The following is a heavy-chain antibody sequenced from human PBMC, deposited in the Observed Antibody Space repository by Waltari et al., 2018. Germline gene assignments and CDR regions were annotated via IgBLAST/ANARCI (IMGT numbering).Heavy chain of an antibody. D-gene: IGHD2-15*01. J-gene: IGHJ5*02. Sequence: QVQLVQSGSEIKKPGASVKVSCKDSGYTFINYGVNWVRQGPGQGLEWMGWINTNTGKPTYAQGFTGRFVFSSDTSVNTAYLQISNLKTEDTAVYYCARGDIVIVPAADNWFDPWGQGTLVTVSS. CDR2: INTNTGKP. CDR3: ARGDIVIVPAADNWFDP. CDR1: GYTFINYG. V-gene: IGHV7-4-1*02.